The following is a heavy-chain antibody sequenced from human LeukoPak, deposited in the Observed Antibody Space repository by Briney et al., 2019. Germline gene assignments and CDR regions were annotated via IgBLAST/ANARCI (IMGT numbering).Heavy chain of an antibody. D-gene: IGHD1-14*01. CDR3: AKVFVLMRGTPENWFDP. V-gene: IGHV3-30*18. CDR1: GFTFSNYA. CDR2: ISDHGSEK. Sequence: GGSLRLSCAASGFTFSNYAIHWVRQAPGKGLEWVAVISDHGSEKYYADSVRGRFTISRDNSRDTLYLQMNSLRDEDTAIYFCAKVFVLMRGTPENWFDPWGQGTLVTVSS. J-gene: IGHJ5*02.